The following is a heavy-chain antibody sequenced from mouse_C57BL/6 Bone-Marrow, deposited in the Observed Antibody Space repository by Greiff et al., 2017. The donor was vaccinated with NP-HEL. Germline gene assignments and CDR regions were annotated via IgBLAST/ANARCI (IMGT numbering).Heavy chain of an antibody. J-gene: IGHJ2*01. Sequence: EVNLVESGGGLVQPGGSLSLSCAASGFTFTDYYMSWVRQPPGKALEWLGFIRNKANGYTTEYSASVKGRSTISRDNSQSILYLQMKALRAEDSATYYCARLAGYDEDYFDYWGQGTTLTVSS. V-gene: IGHV7-3*01. CDR1: GFTFTDYY. CDR3: ARLAGYDEDYFDY. CDR2: IRNKANGYTT. D-gene: IGHD2-2*01.